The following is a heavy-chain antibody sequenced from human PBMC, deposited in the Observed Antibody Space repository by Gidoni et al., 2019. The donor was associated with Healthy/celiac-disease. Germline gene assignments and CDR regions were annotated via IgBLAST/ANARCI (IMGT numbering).Heavy chain of an antibody. CDR2: IYYSVSI. D-gene: IGHD2-2*02. V-gene: IGHV4-39*01. J-gene: IGHJ4*02. CDR1: GGSISSSRYY. Sequence: QLQLQESGPGLVKPSATLSLTCTVSGGSISSSRYYWGWIRQPPGKGVEWLGSIYYSVSIFYHPSLKRRVTISVDKSKNQVSLKLSSVTAADTAVYYCARLSCSSNSCYTFFDYWGQGTLVTVSS. CDR3: ARLSCSSNSCYTFFDY.